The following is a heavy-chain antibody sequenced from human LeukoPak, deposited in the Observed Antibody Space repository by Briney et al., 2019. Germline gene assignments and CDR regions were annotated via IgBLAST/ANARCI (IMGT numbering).Heavy chain of an antibody. CDR3: ARAPTTVTIEYFDY. J-gene: IGHJ4*02. D-gene: IGHD4-17*01. Sequence: SETLSLTCTVSGGSLSSYYRSWIRQPAGKGLEWIGRIYTTGSTNYNPSLTSRVTMSVDKSKHQFSLKLNSVTAADTAVYYCARAPTTVTIEYFDYWDQGTLVSVSS. CDR1: GGSLSSYY. CDR2: IYTTGST. V-gene: IGHV4-4*07.